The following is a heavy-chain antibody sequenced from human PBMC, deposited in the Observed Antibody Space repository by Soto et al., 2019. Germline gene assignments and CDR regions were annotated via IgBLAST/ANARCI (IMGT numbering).Heavy chain of an antibody. CDR3: ASLPRVVYAWGMDV. CDR2: IYHSGST. CDR1: GGSISRSNW. Sequence: SLTCAVSGGSISRSNWWSWVRQPPGKGLEWIGEIYHSGSTNYNPSLKSRVTISVDKSKNQFSLKLSSVTAADTAVYYCASLPRVVYAWGMDVWGQGTTVTVSS. J-gene: IGHJ6*02. V-gene: IGHV4-4*02. D-gene: IGHD2-8*02.